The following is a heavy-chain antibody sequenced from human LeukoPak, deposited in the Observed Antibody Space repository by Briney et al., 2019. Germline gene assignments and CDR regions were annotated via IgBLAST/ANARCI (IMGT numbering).Heavy chain of an antibody. CDR3: ARADSGTPYYFDY. J-gene: IGHJ4*02. V-gene: IGHV3-21*01. CDR1: GFTFSSYS. Sequence: PGGSLRLSCAASGFTFSSYSMNWVRQAPGKGLECVSSISSSSSYIYYADSLKGRFTISRDNAKNSLYLQMNSLRAEDTAVYYCARADSGTPYYFDYWGQGTLVTVSS. D-gene: IGHD5-12*01. CDR2: ISSSSSYI.